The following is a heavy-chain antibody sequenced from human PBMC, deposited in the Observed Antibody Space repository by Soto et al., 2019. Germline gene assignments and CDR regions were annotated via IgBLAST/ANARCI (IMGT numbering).Heavy chain of an antibody. CDR3: AKDYRTQYCSNGVCYLFDC. V-gene: IGHV3-23*01. CDR2: ISGSGVST. CDR1: GFTFSNYA. J-gene: IGHJ4*02. D-gene: IGHD2-8*01. Sequence: PGGALRLSCAASGFTFSNYAMNWVRQAPGKGLEWVSTISGSGVSTYYADSVKGRFTISRDNSKNTMYLQMNSLRAEDTAVYYCAKDYRTQYCSNGVCYLFDCWGQGTLVTVSS.